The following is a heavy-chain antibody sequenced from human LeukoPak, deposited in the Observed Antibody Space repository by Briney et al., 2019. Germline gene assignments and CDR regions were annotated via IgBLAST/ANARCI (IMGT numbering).Heavy chain of an antibody. CDR1: GGSISSSSYY. Sequence: SETLSLTCTVSGGSISSSSYYWGWIRQPPGKGLEWIGSIYYSGSTHYNPSLKSRVTISVDTSKNQFSLKLSSVTAADTAVYYCARTDHIAVAGGGRVGYWGQGTLVSVSS. J-gene: IGHJ4*02. CDR3: ARTDHIAVAGGGRVGY. V-gene: IGHV4-39*07. D-gene: IGHD6-19*01. CDR2: IYYSGST.